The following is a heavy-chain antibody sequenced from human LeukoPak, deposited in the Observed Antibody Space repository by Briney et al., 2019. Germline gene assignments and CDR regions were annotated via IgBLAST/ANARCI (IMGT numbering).Heavy chain of an antibody. D-gene: IGHD3-10*01. J-gene: IGHJ5*02. V-gene: IGHV4-39*01. CDR3: ARRSLREAYNRFDP. Sequence: SETLSLTCTVSGGSISSSSYYWGWIRQPPGKGLEWIGSIYYSGSTYYNPSLKSRVTISVDTSKNQFSLRVTSVAAADTALYYCARRSLREAYNRFDPWGQGTLVTVSS. CDR2: IYYSGST. CDR1: GGSISSSSYY.